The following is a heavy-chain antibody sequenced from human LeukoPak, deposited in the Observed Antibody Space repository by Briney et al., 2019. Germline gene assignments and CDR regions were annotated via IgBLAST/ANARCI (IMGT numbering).Heavy chain of an antibody. D-gene: IGHD5-12*01. CDR2: IYYSGSS. CDR1: GGSISSGVSS. J-gene: IGHJ3*01. V-gene: IGHV4-31*03. Sequence: SETLSLTCTVSGGSISSGVSSWSWIRQHPGKGLEWIAYIYYSGSSSYNPSLKSRVTISVDTSKNQFSLKLSSVTAADTAVYYCARDYRFDSGYDLLDAFDVWGQGTMATVSS. CDR3: ARDYRFDSGYDLLDAFDV.